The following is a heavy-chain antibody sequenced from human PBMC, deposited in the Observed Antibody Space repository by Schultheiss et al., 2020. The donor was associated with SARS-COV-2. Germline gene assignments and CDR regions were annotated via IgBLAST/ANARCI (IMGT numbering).Heavy chain of an antibody. CDR1: GFTFSSYG. D-gene: IGHD5-18*01. V-gene: IGHV3-30*18. CDR2: ISYDGSNK. Sequence: GGSLRLSCAASGFTFSSYGMHWVRQAPGKGLEWVAVISYDGSNKYYADSVKGRFTISRDNSKNTLYLQMNSLRAEDTAVYYCAKDVRLQLWLPGDYWGQGTLVTVSS. CDR3: AKDVRLQLWLPGDY. J-gene: IGHJ4*02.